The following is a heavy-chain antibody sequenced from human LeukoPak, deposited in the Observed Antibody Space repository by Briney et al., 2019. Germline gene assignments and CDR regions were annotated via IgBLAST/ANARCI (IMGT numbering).Heavy chain of an antibody. D-gene: IGHD3-10*01. V-gene: IGHV1-8*01. J-gene: IGHJ4*02. Sequence: GASVKVSCKASGYTFTSYDINWVRQATGQGLEWMGWMNPNSGNTGYAQKFQGRVTMTRNTSISTAYMELSSLRSEDTAVYYCASAWTTGGSFDYWGQGTLVTVSS. CDR1: GYTFTSYD. CDR2: MNPNSGNT. CDR3: ASAWTTGGSFDY.